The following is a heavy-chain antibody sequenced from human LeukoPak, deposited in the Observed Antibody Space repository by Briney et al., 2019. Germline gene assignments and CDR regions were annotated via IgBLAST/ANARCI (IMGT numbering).Heavy chain of an antibody. D-gene: IGHD1-26*01. V-gene: IGHV3-48*02. Sequence: GGSLRLSCAASGFTFSSYSMNWVRQAPGKGLGWVSYISSDSTTIYYADSVKGRFTISRDNAKNSLYLQMNSLRDEDTAVYYCGRGSAYWGQGTLVSVSS. CDR3: GRGSAY. CDR2: ISSDSTTI. CDR1: GFTFSSYS. J-gene: IGHJ4*02.